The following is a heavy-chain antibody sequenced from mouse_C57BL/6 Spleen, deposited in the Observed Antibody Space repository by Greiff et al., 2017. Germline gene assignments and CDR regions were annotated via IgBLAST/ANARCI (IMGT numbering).Heavy chain of an antibody. CDR1: GFSLTSYA. CDR3: ARNYGSSEDWYFDV. D-gene: IGHD1-1*01. V-gene: IGHV2-9-1*01. J-gene: IGHJ1*03. CDR2: IWTGGGT. Sequence: QVQLKESGPGLVAPSQSLSITCTVSGFSLTSYAISWVRQPPGKGLEWLGVIWTGGGTHYNSALTSKLSISKDNSKSQVFLNMNSLQTDDTARYYCARNYGSSEDWYFDVWGTGTTVTVSS.